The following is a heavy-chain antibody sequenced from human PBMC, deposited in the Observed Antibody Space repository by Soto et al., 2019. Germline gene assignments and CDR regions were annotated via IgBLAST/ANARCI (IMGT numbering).Heavy chain of an antibody. CDR2: ISGSGGST. CDR1: GFTFSSYA. V-gene: IGHV3-23*01. Sequence: PGGSLRLSCAASGFTFSSYAMSWVRQAPGKGLEWVSAISGSGGSTYYADSVKGRFTISRDNSKNTLYLQMNSLRAEDTAVYYCAKDDWPIAAAGHVYYYGMDVWGQGTTVTVSS. J-gene: IGHJ6*02. D-gene: IGHD6-13*01. CDR3: AKDDWPIAAAGHVYYYGMDV.